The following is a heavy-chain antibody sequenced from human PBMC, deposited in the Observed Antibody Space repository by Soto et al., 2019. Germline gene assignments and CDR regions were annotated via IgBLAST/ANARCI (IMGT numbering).Heavy chain of an antibody. V-gene: IGHV1-18*01. CDR3: ARDGTFYGDYVFDY. CDR2: ISAYNGNT. CDR1: GYTFTSYG. J-gene: IGHJ4*02. D-gene: IGHD4-17*01. Sequence: GASVKVSCKASGYTFTSYGSSWVRQAPGQGLEWMGWISAYNGNTNYAQKLQGRVTMTTDTSTSTAYMELRSLRSDDTAVYYCARDGTFYGDYVFDYWGQGTLVTVSS.